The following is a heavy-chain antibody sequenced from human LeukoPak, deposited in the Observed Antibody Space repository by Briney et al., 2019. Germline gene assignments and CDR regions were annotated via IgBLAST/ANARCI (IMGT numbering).Heavy chain of an antibody. J-gene: IGHJ4*02. Sequence: PSQTLSLTCAVSGGSISSGGYSWSWIRQPPGKGLEWIGYVYYSGSTNYNPSLKSRVTISVDTSKNQFSLKLRSVTAADTAVYYCVRGRPRITIFGVVIIRVSYFDYWGQGTLVTVSS. V-gene: IGHV4-61*08. CDR1: GGSISSGGYS. CDR2: VYYSGST. D-gene: IGHD3-3*01. CDR3: VRGRPRITIFGVVIIRVSYFDY.